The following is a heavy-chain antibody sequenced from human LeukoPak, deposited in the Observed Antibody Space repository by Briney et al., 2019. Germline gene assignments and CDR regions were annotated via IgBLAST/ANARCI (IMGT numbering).Heavy chain of an antibody. D-gene: IGHD2-2*01. J-gene: IGHJ6*03. CDR3: ARVGGGSYCSSTSCGYYYYYYMDV. Sequence: ASVKVSCKASGYTFTSYGISWVRQAPGQGLEWMGWISAYNGNTNYAQKLQGRVTMTTDTSTSTAYMELRSLRSDDTAVYYCARVGGGSYCSSTSCGYYYYYYMDVWGKGTTVTVSS. CDR2: ISAYNGNT. V-gene: IGHV1-18*01. CDR1: GYTFTSYG.